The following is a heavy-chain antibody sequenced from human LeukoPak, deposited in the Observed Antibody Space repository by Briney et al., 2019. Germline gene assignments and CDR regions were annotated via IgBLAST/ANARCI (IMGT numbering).Heavy chain of an antibody. V-gene: IGHV4-61*02. D-gene: IGHD6-19*01. J-gene: IGHJ4*02. CDR3: ARRNYSDWYKVDY. CDR1: GGSISSGSYY. Sequence: PSETLPLTCTVSGGSISSGSYYWRWIRQPAGKGLEWIGRIYTSGSTNYNPSLKSRVTISVHTYKNQFSLKLSSVTAVDTAVYYCARRNYSDWYKVDYWGQGTLVTVSS. CDR2: IYTSGST.